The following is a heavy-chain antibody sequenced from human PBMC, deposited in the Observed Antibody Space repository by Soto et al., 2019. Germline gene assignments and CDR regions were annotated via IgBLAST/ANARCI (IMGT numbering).Heavy chain of an antibody. D-gene: IGHD3-16*01. Sequence: DVKLVESGGALVQPGGSLRLPCEASEFTFRNYWMHWVRHVPGKGLVWVSRISPDWSSTSYEDSVRGRFTISRDNAKNTLYLQRTSLRVEDTAVYYCARGPSGSAFYVGDYWGQGTLVTVSS. CDR3: ARGPSGSAFYVGDY. V-gene: IGHV3-74*01. CDR2: ISPDWSST. CDR1: EFTFRNYW. J-gene: IGHJ4*02.